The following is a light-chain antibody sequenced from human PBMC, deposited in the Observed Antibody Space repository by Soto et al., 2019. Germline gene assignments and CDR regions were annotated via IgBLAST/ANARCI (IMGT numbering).Light chain of an antibody. Sequence: QSVLTQPASVSGSPGQSITISCTGTNSDIGAYNYVSWYQHHPGKAPKVLIYEVSNRPSGVSSRFSGSKSGNTASLTIFGLQAEDEANYYCNSYTSTYPPVFGTGTKLTVL. CDR1: NSDIGAYNY. J-gene: IGLJ1*01. V-gene: IGLV2-14*01. CDR2: EVS. CDR3: NSYTSTYPPV.